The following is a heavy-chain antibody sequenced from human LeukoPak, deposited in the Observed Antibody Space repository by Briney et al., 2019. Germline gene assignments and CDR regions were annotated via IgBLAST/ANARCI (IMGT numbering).Heavy chain of an antibody. CDR1: GFTLSNNW. D-gene: IGHD4-11*01. Sequence: PGGSLRLSCAASGFTLSNNWMHWVRQAPGRGLVWVSGISNDGSDTLYADSVKGRFAVSRDNAANTLYLQMNSLRAEDTGVYYCAREVNGFDIWGQGTMVTVSS. V-gene: IGHV3-74*01. J-gene: IGHJ3*02. CDR2: ISNDGSDT. CDR3: AREVNGFDI.